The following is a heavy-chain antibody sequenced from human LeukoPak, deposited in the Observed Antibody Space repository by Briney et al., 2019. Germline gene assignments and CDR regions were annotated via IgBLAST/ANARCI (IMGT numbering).Heavy chain of an antibody. CDR1: GFTFDDYA. CDR3: AKVSGYSYGENFDY. CDR2: ISWNSGSI. J-gene: IGHJ4*02. V-gene: IGHV3-9*01. Sequence: GGSLRLSCGASGFTFDDYAMHWVRHAPGKGLEWVSGISWNSGSIGYADSVKGRFTISRDNAKNSLYLQMNSLRAEDTALYYCAKVSGYSYGENFDYWGQGTLVTVSS. D-gene: IGHD5-18*01.